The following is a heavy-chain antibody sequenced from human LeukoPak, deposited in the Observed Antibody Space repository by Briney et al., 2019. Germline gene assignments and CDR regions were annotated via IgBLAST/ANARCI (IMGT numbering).Heavy chain of an antibody. CDR3: AKDKYGDSTNWFDP. V-gene: IGHV3-23*01. CDR1: GFTFSSYW. Sequence: GGSLRLSCAASGFTFSSYWMSWVRQAPGKGLEWVSAISGSGGSTYYADSVKGRFTISRDNSKNTLYLQMNSLRAEDTAVYYCAKDKYGDSTNWFDPWGQGTLVTVSS. J-gene: IGHJ5*02. D-gene: IGHD4-17*01. CDR2: ISGSGGST.